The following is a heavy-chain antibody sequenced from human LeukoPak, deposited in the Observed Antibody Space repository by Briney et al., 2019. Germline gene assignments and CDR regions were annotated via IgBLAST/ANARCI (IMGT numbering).Heavy chain of an antibody. Sequence: PGGSLRLSCAASGFTFSDYYMSWIRQAPGKGLEWVSYISSSGSTIYYADSVKGRFTISRDNAKNSLYVQMNSLRDEDTAVYYCAREVVTEAYYFDYWGQGTLVTVSS. J-gene: IGHJ4*02. CDR2: ISSSGSTI. CDR1: GFTFSDYY. V-gene: IGHV3-11*04. D-gene: IGHD3-22*01. CDR3: AREVVTEAYYFDY.